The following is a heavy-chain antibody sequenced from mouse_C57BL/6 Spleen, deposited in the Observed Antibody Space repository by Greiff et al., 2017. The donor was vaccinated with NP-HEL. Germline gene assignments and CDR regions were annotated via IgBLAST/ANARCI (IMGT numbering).Heavy chain of an antibody. CDR1: GFTFSDYG. CDR3: ARPSDYYGSSFDV. CDR2: ISSGSSTI. D-gene: IGHD1-1*01. J-gene: IGHJ1*03. V-gene: IGHV5-17*01. Sequence: EVMLVESGGGLVKPGGSLKLSCAASGFTFSDYGMHWVRQAPEKGLEWVAYISSGSSTIYYADTVKGRFTISRDNAKNTLFLQMTSLRSEDTAMYYCARPSDYYGSSFDVWGTGTTVTVSS.